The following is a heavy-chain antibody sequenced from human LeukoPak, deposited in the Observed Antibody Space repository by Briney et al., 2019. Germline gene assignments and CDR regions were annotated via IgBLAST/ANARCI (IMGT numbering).Heavy chain of an antibody. Sequence: GGSLRLSCAASGFTFSSYWMSWVRQAPGKGLEWVANIKQDGSEKYYVDSVKGRFTISRDNAKNSLYLQMNSLRAEDTAVYYCKVHRSYRDPDAFDIWGQGTMVTVSS. CDR3: KVHRSYRDPDAFDI. D-gene: IGHD1-26*01. V-gene: IGHV3-7*01. J-gene: IGHJ3*02. CDR1: GFTFSSYW. CDR2: IKQDGSEK.